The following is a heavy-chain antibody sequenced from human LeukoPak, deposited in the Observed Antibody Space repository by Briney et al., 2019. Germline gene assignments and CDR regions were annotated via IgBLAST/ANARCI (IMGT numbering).Heavy chain of an antibody. J-gene: IGHJ4*02. CDR1: GGSFSGYY. D-gene: IGHD6-19*01. CDR2: INHSGST. CDR3: ASYQIAVAGTQRFDY. Sequence: SETLSLTCAVYGGSFSGYYWSWIRQPPGKGLEWIGEINHSGSTNYNPSLKSRVTIPVDTSKNQFSLKLSSVTAADTAVYYCASYQIAVAGTQRFDYWGQGTLVTVSS. V-gene: IGHV4-34*01.